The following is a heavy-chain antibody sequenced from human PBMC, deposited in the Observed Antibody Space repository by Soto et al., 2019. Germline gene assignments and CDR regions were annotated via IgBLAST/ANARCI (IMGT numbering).Heavy chain of an antibody. Sequence: PSETLSLTCAVYGGSFSGYYWSWIRQPPGKGLEWIGEINHSGSTNYNPSLKSRVTISVDTSKNQFSLKLSSVTAADTAVYYCARAQSGYCTNGVCQNWFDPWGHGTLVTVSS. J-gene: IGHJ5*02. CDR2: INHSGST. D-gene: IGHD2-8*01. CDR3: ARAQSGYCTNGVCQNWFDP. CDR1: GGSFSGYY. V-gene: IGHV4-34*01.